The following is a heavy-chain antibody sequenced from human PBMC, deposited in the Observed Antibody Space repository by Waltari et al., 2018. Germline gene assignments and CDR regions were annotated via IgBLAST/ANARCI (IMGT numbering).Heavy chain of an antibody. CDR3: ARAMVRGPTASHDAFDI. D-gene: IGHD3-10*01. V-gene: IGHV3-30*03. CDR2: ISYDGSNK. J-gene: IGHJ3*02. CDR1: GFTFSSYG. Sequence: QVQLVESGGGVVQPGRSLRLSCAASGFTFSSYGMHWVRQAPGKGLEWVAVISYDGSNKYYADSVKGRFTISRDNSKNTLYLQMNSLRAEDTAVYYCARAMVRGPTASHDAFDIWGQGTMVTVSS.